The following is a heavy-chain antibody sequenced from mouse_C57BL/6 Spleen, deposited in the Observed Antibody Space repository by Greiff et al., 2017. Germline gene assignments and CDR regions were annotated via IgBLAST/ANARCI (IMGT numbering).Heavy chain of an antibody. V-gene: IGHV5-4*01. J-gene: IGHJ4*01. Sequence: EVQGVESGGGLVKPGGSLKLSCAASGFTFSSYAMSWVRQTPEKRLEWVATISDGGSYTYYPDNVKGRFTISRDNAKNNLYLQMSHLKSEDTAMYYCARDHEAMDYWGQGTSVTVSS. CDR2: ISDGGSYT. CDR1: GFTFSSYA. CDR3: ARDHEAMDY.